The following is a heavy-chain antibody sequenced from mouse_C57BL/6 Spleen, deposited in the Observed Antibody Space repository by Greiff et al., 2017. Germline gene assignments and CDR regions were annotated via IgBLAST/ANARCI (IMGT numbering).Heavy chain of an antibody. D-gene: IGHD2-5*01. CDR3: ERRGVPTIVTPVWCAY. CDR1: GYTFTEYT. J-gene: IGHJ3*01. V-gene: IGHV1-62-2*01. Sequence: VQLQESGAELVKPGASVKLSCKASGYTFTEYTIHWVKQRSGQGLEWIGWFFPGSGSIKYNEKFKDKATLTADTSSSTVYMELSRLTSEDSEVYFCERRGVPTIVTPVWCAYWGQGTLVTVSA. CDR2: FFPGSGSI.